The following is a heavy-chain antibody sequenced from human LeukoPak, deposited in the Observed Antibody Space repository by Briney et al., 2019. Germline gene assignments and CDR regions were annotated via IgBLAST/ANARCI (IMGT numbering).Heavy chain of an antibody. J-gene: IGHJ4*02. V-gene: IGHV3-64D*06. Sequence: GCALTISCSASVFSVSNYAMHWVRQAPAKALEYVSEISSHDCSINYAHSVKGRFTIYRYNSKNTLYLQMNSLRADDRAVYYCVKDRGGISRDFDYWGQGTLVTVYS. CDR3: VKDRGGISRDFDY. CDR2: ISSHDCSI. D-gene: IGHD3-16*02. CDR1: VFSVSNYA.